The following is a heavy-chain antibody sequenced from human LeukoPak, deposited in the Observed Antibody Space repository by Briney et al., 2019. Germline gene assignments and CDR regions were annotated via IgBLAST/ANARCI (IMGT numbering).Heavy chain of an antibody. CDR3: AKDLHCSSTSCYNYYYYGMDV. CDR2: ISYDGSNK. Sequence: GGSLRLSCAASGFTFSSYGMHWVRQAPGKGLEWVAVISYDGSNKYYADSVKGRFTISRDNSKNTLYLQMNSLRAEDTAVYYCAKDLHCSSTSCYNYYYYGMDVWGQGTTVTVSS. D-gene: IGHD2-2*02. J-gene: IGHJ6*02. V-gene: IGHV3-30*18. CDR1: GFTFSSYG.